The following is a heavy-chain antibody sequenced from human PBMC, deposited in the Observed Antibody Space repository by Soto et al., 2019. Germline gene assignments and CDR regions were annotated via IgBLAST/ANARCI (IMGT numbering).Heavy chain of an antibody. D-gene: IGHD3-22*01. CDR2: IWYDGSNK. CDR3: ARDTYDSSGPFDY. Sequence: LRLSCAESGFTFSSYGMHWVRQAPGKGLEWVAVIWYDGSNKYYADSVKGRFTISRDNSKNTLYLQMNSLRAEDTAVYYCARDTYDSSGPFDYWGQGTLVTVSS. J-gene: IGHJ4*02. CDR1: GFTFSSYG. V-gene: IGHV3-33*01.